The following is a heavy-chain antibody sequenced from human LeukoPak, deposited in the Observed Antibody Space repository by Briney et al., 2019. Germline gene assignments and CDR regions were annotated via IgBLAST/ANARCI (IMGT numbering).Heavy chain of an antibody. CDR3: ANLLVGATVA. V-gene: IGHV3-30*02. J-gene: IGHJ5*02. CDR2: IRYDGSNK. Sequence: PGGPLRLSCAASGFTFSSYGMHWVRQAPGKGLEWVAFIRYDGSNKYYADSVKGRFTISRDNSKNTLYLQMNSLRAEDTAVYYCANLLVGATVAWGQGTLVTVSS. CDR1: GFTFSSYG. D-gene: IGHD1-26*01.